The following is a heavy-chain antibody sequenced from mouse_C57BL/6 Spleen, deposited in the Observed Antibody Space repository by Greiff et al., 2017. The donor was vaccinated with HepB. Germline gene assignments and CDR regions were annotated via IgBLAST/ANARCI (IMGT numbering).Heavy chain of an antibody. D-gene: IGHD1-1*01. J-gene: IGHJ1*03. CDR3: ARIGYYGRSYEGYFDV. CDR1: GYTFTSYW. Sequence: QVQLQQPGAELVKPGASVKLSCKASGYTFTSYWMQWVKQRPGQGLEWIGEIDPSDSYTNYNQKFKGKATLTVDTSSSTAYMQLSSLTSEDSAVYYWARIGYYGRSYEGYFDVGGTGTTVTVSS. V-gene: IGHV1-50*01. CDR2: IDPSDSYT.